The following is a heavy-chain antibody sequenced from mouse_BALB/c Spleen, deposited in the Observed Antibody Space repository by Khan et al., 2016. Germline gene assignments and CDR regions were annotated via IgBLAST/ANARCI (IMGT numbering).Heavy chain of an antibody. J-gene: IGHJ3*01. CDR1: GYAFTSYN. D-gene: IGHD2-2*01. Sequence: VQLQQSGPELVKPGASVKVFCKASGYAFTSYNMYWVKQSHGKSLEWIGYIDPYNGGTSYNQKLKGKATLTVDKTSSTAYMHLNSLTSEDSAFYYCASGYDLAWFAYWGQGTLVTVSA. CDR3: ASGYDLAWFAY. V-gene: IGHV1S135*01. CDR2: IDPYNGGT.